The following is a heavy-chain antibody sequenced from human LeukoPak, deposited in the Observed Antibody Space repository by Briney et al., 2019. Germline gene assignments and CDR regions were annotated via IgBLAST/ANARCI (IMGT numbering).Heavy chain of an antibody. CDR2: IKSKTDGGTT. J-gene: IGHJ4*02. CDR1: GFTFSNAW. D-gene: IGHD1-26*01. CDR3: TTDFSGNYFPGGY. V-gene: IGHV3-15*01. Sequence: PGGSLRLSCAASGFTFSNAWMSWVRQAPGKGLEWVGRIKSKTDGGTTDYAAPVKGRFTISRDDSKNTLYLRMNSLKTEDTAVYYCTTDFSGNYFPGGYWGQGTLVTVSS.